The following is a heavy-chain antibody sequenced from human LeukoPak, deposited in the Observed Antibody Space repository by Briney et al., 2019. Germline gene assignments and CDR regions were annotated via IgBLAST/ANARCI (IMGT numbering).Heavy chain of an antibody. CDR1: GFTFSSYS. J-gene: IGHJ4*02. V-gene: IGHV3-21*01. Sequence: GGSLRLSCAASGFTFSSYSMNWVRQAPGKGLEWVSSISSSSSYIYYADSVKGRFTISRDNAKNSLYLQMNSLRAEDTAVYYCARVQGYSRSWYYFDYWGQGTLVTVSS. D-gene: IGHD6-13*01. CDR3: ARVQGYSRSWYYFDY. CDR2: ISSSSSYI.